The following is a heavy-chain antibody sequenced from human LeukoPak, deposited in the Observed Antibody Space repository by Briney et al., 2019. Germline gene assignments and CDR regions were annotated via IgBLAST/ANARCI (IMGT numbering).Heavy chain of an antibody. CDR2: IYYGGTT. D-gene: IGHD3-10*01. CDR3: ARHPSIPGRGTGYFYGMDV. J-gene: IGHJ6*02. V-gene: IGHV4-39*01. Sequence: SSETLSLTCTVSGGSISSSTYYWGWIRQPPGKGLEWIGTIYYGGTTYYNPSLKSRVTISVDTSKNQFSLNLMSVTAADTAMYYCARHPSIPGRGTGYFYGMDVWGQGTTVTVSS. CDR1: GGSISSSTYY.